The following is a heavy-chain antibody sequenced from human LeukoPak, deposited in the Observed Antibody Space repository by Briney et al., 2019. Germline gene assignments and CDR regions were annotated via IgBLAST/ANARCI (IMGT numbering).Heavy chain of an antibody. Sequence: GGSLRLSCVASGFTFSTYSMNWVRQAPGKGLEWVSYITSSSSAKYYADSVKGRFTISRDNAENSLYLQMNSLRAEDTAVYYCTKDRKAVTYYGFWSGYHDLYGMDVWGQGTMVTVSS. CDR1: GFTFSTYS. D-gene: IGHD3-3*01. CDR2: ITSSSSAK. J-gene: IGHJ6*02. V-gene: IGHV3-48*01. CDR3: TKDRKAVTYYGFWSGYHDLYGMDV.